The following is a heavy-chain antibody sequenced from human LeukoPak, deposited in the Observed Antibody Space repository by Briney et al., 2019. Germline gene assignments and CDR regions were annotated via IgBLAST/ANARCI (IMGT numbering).Heavy chain of an antibody. Sequence: GGSLRLSCATSGFTFSTYWMHWVRQAPGKGLVWVSRINSDGSTTTYVDSVEGRFTISRDNAKNTLYLEMNSLRAEDTAVYYCTRGWTADYWGQGTLVTVSS. CDR3: TRGWTADY. V-gene: IGHV3-74*01. CDR2: INSDGSTT. CDR1: GFTFSTYW. J-gene: IGHJ4*02. D-gene: IGHD3/OR15-3a*01.